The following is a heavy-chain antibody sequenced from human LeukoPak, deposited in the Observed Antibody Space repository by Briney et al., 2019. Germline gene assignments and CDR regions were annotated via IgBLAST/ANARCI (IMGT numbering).Heavy chain of an antibody. J-gene: IGHJ4*02. CDR2: ISADGSYK. V-gene: IGHV3-30*18. CDR1: GFSSSAYW. CDR3: AKDTTVNFPFRGYFDY. D-gene: IGHD4-17*01. Sequence: GGSLRLSCAASGFSSSAYWMYWVRQAPGKGLEWVALISADGSYKYYADSVKGRFTISRDNSKNTLYLQMNSLRAEDTAVYYCAKDTTVNFPFRGYFDYWGQGTLVTVSS.